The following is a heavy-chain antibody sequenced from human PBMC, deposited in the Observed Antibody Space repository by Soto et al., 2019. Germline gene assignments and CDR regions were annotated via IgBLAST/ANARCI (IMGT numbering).Heavy chain of an antibody. CDR3: ARNPSASWPPLYGMDV. CDR2: ISPYNGNP. J-gene: IGHJ6*02. V-gene: IGHV1-18*01. CDR1: DYTFDSYG. Sequence: QGHLVQSGAEVKKPGASVKVSCKASDYTFDSYGINWVRQAPGQGLEWRGWISPYNGNPKYAQKFQGRVTMTTDTSTTTAYMELRSLRSDDTAVYYCARNPSASWPPLYGMDVWGQGTTVTVSS.